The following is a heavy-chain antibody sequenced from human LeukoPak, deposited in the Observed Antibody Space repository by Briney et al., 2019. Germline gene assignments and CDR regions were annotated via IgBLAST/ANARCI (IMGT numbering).Heavy chain of an antibody. V-gene: IGHV3-9*01. J-gene: IGHJ4*02. CDR1: GFTFDDYA. CDR3: AKDMDYGSGSYSLDY. CDR2: ISWNSGSI. D-gene: IGHD3-10*01. Sequence: PGRSLRLSCAASGFTFDDYAMHWVRQAPGKGLEWVSGISWNSGSIGYADSVKGRFTISRDNAKNSLYLQMNSLRAEDTALYYCAKDMDYGSGSYSLDYWGQGTLVTVSS.